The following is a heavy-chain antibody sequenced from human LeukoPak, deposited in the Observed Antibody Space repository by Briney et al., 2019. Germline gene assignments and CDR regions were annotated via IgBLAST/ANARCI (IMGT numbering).Heavy chain of an antibody. D-gene: IGHD6-6*01. CDR1: GGSISNYY. V-gene: IGHV4-59*01. CDR3: ARAGQFISARPITFDY. J-gene: IGHJ4*02. CDR2: IYYSGST. Sequence: ASETLSLTCTVSGGSISNYYRCWIRQPPGKGLEWIGYIYYSGSTNSNPSLKSRVTISLDTSKNQFSLKLSSVTAADTAVYYCARAGQFISARPITFDYWGQGSLVTVSS.